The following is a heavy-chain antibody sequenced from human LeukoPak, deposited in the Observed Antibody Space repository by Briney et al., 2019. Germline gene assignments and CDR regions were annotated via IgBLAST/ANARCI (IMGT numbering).Heavy chain of an antibody. V-gene: IGHV3-11*01. D-gene: IGHD4-17*01. CDR3: ARDSGDYYFDY. CDR2: ISSSGSTI. Sequence: PGGSLRLSCAASEFTFSDYYMNWIRQAPGKGLEWVSYISSSGSTIYYADSVKGRLTISRDNAKNSLYLQMNSLRADDMAVYYCARDSGDYYFDYWGQGTLVTVSS. J-gene: IGHJ4*02. CDR1: EFTFSDYY.